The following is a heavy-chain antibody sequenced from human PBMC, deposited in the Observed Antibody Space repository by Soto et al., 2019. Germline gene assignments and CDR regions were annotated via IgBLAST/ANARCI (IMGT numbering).Heavy chain of an antibody. V-gene: IGHV3-48*02. J-gene: IGHJ5*02. CDR3: ARDRYYDSYYRFDP. CDR1: VFSFSSYS. D-gene: IGHD3-22*01. CDR2: ISSSSSNT. Sequence: GGSLRLSCVASVFSFSSYSMNWVRQAPGKGLEWVSYISSSSSNTYYADSVKGRFTISRDNAKNSLYLQMNSLRDEDTAVYYCARDRYYDSYYRFDPWGQGTLVTVSS.